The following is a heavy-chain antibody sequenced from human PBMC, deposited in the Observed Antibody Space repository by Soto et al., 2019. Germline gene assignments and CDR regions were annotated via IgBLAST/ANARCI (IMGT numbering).Heavy chain of an antibody. V-gene: IGHV3-30*18. CDR1: GFTFSSYG. J-gene: IGHJ3*02. Sequence: GGSLRLSCAASGFTFSSYGMHWVRQAPGKGLEWVAVISYDGRNKYYADSVKGRFTISRDNSKKTLYLQMNSLRAEDTAVYYCAKDVYYYDSSGYYYNAFDIWGQGTMVTVSS. CDR3: AKDVYYYDSSGYYYNAFDI. CDR2: ISYDGRNK. D-gene: IGHD3-22*01.